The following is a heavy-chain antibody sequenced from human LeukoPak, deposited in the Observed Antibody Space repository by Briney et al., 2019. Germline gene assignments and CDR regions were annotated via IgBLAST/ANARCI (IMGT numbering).Heavy chain of an antibody. V-gene: IGHV4-34*01. CDR3: ARGRYSSGWYPYYYYMDV. J-gene: IGHJ6*03. Sequence: SETLSLTCAVYGGSFSGSYWSWIRQPPGKGLEWIGEINHSGSTNYNPSLKSRVTISVDTSKNQFSLKLSSVTAADTAVYYCARGRYSSGWYPYYYYMDVWAKGLRSPSP. CDR1: GGSFSGSY. D-gene: IGHD6-19*01. CDR2: INHSGST.